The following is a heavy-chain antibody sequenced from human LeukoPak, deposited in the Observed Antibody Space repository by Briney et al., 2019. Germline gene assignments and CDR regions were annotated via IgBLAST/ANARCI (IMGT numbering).Heavy chain of an antibody. CDR3: AREGHWVYSSSWDNWFDP. J-gene: IGHJ5*02. Sequence: HPGGSLRLSCAASGFTFGTYEMNWVRQAPGKGLEWVANIKQDGSEKYYVDSVKGRFTISRDNAKNSLYLQMNSLRAEDTAVYYCAREGHWVYSSSWDNWFDPWGQGTLVTVSS. V-gene: IGHV3-7*01. CDR2: IKQDGSEK. D-gene: IGHD6-13*01. CDR1: GFTFGTYE.